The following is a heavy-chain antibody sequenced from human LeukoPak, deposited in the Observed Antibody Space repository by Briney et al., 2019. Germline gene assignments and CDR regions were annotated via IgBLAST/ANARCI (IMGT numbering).Heavy chain of an antibody. D-gene: IGHD6-19*01. CDR2: IIPILGIA. CDR3: AKAIAVAGTSYFGDY. Sequence: GASVKVSCKASGGTFSSYAISWVRQAPGQGLEWMGRIIPILGIANYAQKFQGRVTITADKSTSTAYMELSSLRSEDTAVYYCAKAIAVAGTSYFGDYWGQGTLVTVSS. V-gene: IGHV1-69*04. CDR1: GGTFSSYA. J-gene: IGHJ4*02.